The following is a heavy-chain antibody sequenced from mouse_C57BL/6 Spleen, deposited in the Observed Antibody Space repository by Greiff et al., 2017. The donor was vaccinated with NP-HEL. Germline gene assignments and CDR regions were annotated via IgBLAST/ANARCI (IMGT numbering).Heavy chain of an antibody. J-gene: IGHJ4*01. CDR2: IDPSDSET. Sequence: QVQLQQSGAELVRPGSSVKLSCKASGYTFTSYWMHWVKQRPIQGLEWIGNIDPSDSETHYNQKFKDKATLTVDKSSSTAYMQLSSLTSEDSAVYYCARVTGYYAMDYWGQGTSVTVSS. CDR1: GYTFTSYW. CDR3: ARVTGYYAMDY. V-gene: IGHV1-52*01. D-gene: IGHD4-1*01.